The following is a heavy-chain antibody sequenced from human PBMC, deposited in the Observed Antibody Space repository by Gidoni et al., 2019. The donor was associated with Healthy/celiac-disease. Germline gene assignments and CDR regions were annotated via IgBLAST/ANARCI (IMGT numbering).Heavy chain of an antibody. J-gene: IGHJ6*03. D-gene: IGHD2-2*01. CDR3: ARDGGYCSSTSCGAYYYYYYMDV. V-gene: IGHV1-2*04. CDR2: INPNSGGT. Sequence: QVQLVQSGAEVKKPGASVKVSCKASGYTFTGYYMHWVRQAPGQGLEWMGWINPNSGGTNYAQKFQGWVTMTRDTSISTAYMELSRLRSDDTAVYYCARDGGYCSSTSCGAYYYYYYMDVWGKGTTVTVSS. CDR1: GYTFTGYY.